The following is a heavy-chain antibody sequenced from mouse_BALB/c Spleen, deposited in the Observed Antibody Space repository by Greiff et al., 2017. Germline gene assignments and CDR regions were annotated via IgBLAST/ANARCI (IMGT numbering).Heavy chain of an antibody. CDR3: ARESPSYYGSSPAWFAY. J-gene: IGHJ3*01. Sequence: VQVVESGPGLVAPSQSLSITCTVSGFSLTGYGVNWVRQPPGKGLEWLGMIWGDGSTDYNSALKSRLSISKDNSKSQVFLKMNSLQTDDTARYYCARESPSYYGSSPAWFAYWGQGTLVTVSA. CDR2: IWGDGST. D-gene: IGHD1-1*01. CDR1: GFSLTGYG. V-gene: IGHV2-6-7*01.